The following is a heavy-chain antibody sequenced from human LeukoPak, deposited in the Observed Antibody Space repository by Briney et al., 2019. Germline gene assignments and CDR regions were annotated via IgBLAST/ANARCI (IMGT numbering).Heavy chain of an antibody. CDR3: ARDSTMVRGVIGYFDC. J-gene: IGHJ4*02. D-gene: IGHD3-10*01. CDR1: GGSMSRYY. CDR2: IYYSGGT. V-gene: IGHV4-59*01. Sequence: SETLSLTCTVSGGSMSRYYWSWIRQPPGEALEWIGYIYYSGGTNYNPSLKSRVTISVDPSKNRFSLKLSSVTAADTAVYYCARDSTMVRGVIGYFDCWGQGTLVTVSS.